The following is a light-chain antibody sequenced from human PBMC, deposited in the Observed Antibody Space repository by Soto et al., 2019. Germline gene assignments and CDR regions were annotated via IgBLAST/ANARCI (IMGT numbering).Light chain of an antibody. V-gene: IGLV1-44*01. CDR1: SSNIGSTT. CDR2: SND. Sequence: QSVLTQPPSASGTPGQRVTLSCSGSSSNIGSTTVSWYQHLPGTAPKLLIFSNDQRPSGVPDRFSGSQSGTSASLAITGLQAEDEADYYCSSYTSSSTPYVFGTGTKLTVL. CDR3: SSYTSSSTPYV. J-gene: IGLJ1*01.